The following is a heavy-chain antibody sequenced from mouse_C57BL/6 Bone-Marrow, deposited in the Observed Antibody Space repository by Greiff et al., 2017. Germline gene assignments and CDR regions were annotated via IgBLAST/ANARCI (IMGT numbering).Heavy chain of an antibody. V-gene: IGHV1-82*01. D-gene: IGHD1-1*01. J-gene: IGHJ2*01. CDR2: IYPGDGDT. Sequence: VPLQQSGPELVKPGASVKISCKASGYAFSSSWMNWVKQRPGKGLEWIGRIYPGDGDTNYNGKFKGKATLTADKSSSTAYMQLSSLTSEDSAVYFCARSIYYYGSSPYYFDYWGQGTTLTVSS. CDR3: ARSIYYYGSSPYYFDY. CDR1: GYAFSSSW.